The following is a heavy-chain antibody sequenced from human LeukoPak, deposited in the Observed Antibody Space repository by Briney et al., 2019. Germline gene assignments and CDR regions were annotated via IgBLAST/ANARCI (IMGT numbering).Heavy chain of an antibody. V-gene: IGHV4-39*07. CDR2: IYYSGST. J-gene: IGHJ2*01. CDR1: GGSISSSSYY. Sequence: SETLSLTCTVSGGSISSSSYYWGWIRQPPGKGLEWIGSIYYSGSTYYNPSLKSRVTISVDTSKNQFSLKLSSVTAADTAVYYCARSSPGLRWFYYWYFDLWGRGTLVTVSS. D-gene: IGHD4-23*01. CDR3: ARSSPGLRWFYYWYFDL.